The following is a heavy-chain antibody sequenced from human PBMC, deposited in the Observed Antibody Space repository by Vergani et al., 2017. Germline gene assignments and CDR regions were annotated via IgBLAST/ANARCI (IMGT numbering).Heavy chain of an antibody. V-gene: IGHV1-69*02. CDR2: IIPILGIA. D-gene: IGHD2-15*01. CDR1: GGTFSSYT. Sequence: QVQLVQSGAEVKKPGSSVKVSCKASGGTFSSYTISWVRQATGQGLEWMGRIIPILGIANYAQKFQGRVTITADKSTITAYMELSTLIAEDTAVYYCARVASGYYYYGMDVWGQGTTVTVSS. J-gene: IGHJ6*02. CDR3: ARVASGYYYYGMDV.